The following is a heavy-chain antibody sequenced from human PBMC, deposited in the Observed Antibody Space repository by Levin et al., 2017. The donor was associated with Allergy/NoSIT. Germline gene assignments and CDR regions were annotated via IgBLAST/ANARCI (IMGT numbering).Heavy chain of an antibody. CDR1: GGTFSSYA. V-gene: IGHV1-69*04. CDR2: IIPILGIA. CDR3: ARDGIAVADIDY. J-gene: IGHJ4*02. Sequence: KISCKASGGTFSSYAISWVRQAPGQGLEWMGRIIPILGIANYAQKFQGRVTITADKSTSTAYMELSSLRSEDTAVYYCARDGIAVADIDYWGQGTLVTVSS. D-gene: IGHD6-19*01.